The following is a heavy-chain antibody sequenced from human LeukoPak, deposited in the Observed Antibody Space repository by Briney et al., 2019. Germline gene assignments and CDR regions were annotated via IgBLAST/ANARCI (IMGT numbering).Heavy chain of an antibody. V-gene: IGHV4-59*12. CDR3: ARTTDWGSPAYSDY. CDR2: MSYIGIT. D-gene: IGHD7-27*01. J-gene: IGHJ4*02. CDR1: GDSMRSYY. Sequence: PSETLSLTCTVSGDSMRSYYWSWIRQPPGQGLEWIGYMSYIGITNHNPSLKSRVTISVDRSKNQVSLKLTSLTAADTAVYYCARTTDWGSPAYSDYWGQGTLVTVSS.